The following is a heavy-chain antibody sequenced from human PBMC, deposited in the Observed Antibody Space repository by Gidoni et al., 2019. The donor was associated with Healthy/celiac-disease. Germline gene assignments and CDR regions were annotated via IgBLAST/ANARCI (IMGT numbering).Heavy chain of an antibody. Sequence: EVQLVESGGGLVQPGRSLRLSCAASGFTFDAYAMHWVRHAPGKGLEWVSGISWNSGSIGYADSVKGRFTISSDNAKNSLYLQMNSLRAEDTALYYCAKGRVAAAGTGLFDYWGQGTLVTVSS. CDR2: ISWNSGSI. D-gene: IGHD6-13*01. V-gene: IGHV3-9*01. J-gene: IGHJ4*02. CDR1: GFTFDAYA. CDR3: AKGRVAAAGTGLFDY.